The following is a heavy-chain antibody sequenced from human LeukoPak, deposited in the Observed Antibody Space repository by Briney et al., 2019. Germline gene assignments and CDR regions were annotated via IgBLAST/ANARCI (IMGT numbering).Heavy chain of an antibody. Sequence: SETLSLTCTVSGGSISGYYWSWIRQPPGKRLEWIGYIYDSGSTNYNPSLKSRVIMSVGTSRNQFSLKLRSTTPADTAVYYCTRTSSATAIDYWGQGTLVTVSS. J-gene: IGHJ4*02. CDR3: TRTSSATAIDY. V-gene: IGHV4-59*01. CDR1: GGSISGYY. CDR2: IYDSGST. D-gene: IGHD1-1*01.